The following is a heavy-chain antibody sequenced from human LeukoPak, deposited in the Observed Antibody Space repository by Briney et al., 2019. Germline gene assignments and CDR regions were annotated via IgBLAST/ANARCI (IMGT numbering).Heavy chain of an antibody. CDR2: IYSGGCT. CDR1: GFTVSSNY. CDR3: ASFLNVGATLDY. J-gene: IGHJ4*02. Sequence: PGGSLRLSCAATGFTVSSNYMSWVRQAPGKGLEWVSVIYSGGCTYYADSVKGRFTISRDNSKNTLYLQMNSLRAEDTAVYYCASFLNVGATLDYWGQGTLVTVSS. D-gene: IGHD1-26*01. V-gene: IGHV3-53*01.